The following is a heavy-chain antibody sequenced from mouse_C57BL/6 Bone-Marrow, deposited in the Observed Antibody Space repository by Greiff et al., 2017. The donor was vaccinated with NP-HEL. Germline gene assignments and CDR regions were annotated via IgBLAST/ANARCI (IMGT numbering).Heavy chain of an antibody. J-gene: IGHJ4*01. D-gene: IGHD1-2*01. CDR3: AGPAGYAMDD. Sequence: EVKLVESGGDLVKPGGSLKLSCAASGFTFSSYGMSWVRQTPDKRLEWVATISSGSSYTYYPDSVKGRFTISRDNAKNTLYLQMSSLKSEDTAMYYCAGPAGYAMDDRGQGASVTVSS. CDR1: GFTFSSYG. V-gene: IGHV5-6*01. CDR2: ISSGSSYT.